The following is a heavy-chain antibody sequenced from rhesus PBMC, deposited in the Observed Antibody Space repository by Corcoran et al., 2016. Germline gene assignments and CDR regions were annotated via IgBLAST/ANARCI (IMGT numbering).Heavy chain of an antibody. Sequence: QVQLQESGPGLVKPSETLSLTCAVSGVSISGYYYWCWIRQLPWKWLEWICSIYGSGGSNYLNPSLKSRVTLSVDTSKNQFSLKLSSVTAADTAVYYCASPLRSWNYVAFDFWGQGLRVTVSS. CDR1: GVSISGYYY. CDR2: IYGSGGSN. V-gene: IGHV4S14*01. D-gene: IGHD1-1*01. J-gene: IGHJ3*01. CDR3: ASPLRSWNYVAFDF.